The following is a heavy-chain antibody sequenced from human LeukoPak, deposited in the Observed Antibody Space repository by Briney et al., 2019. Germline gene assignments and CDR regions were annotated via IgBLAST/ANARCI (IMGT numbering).Heavy chain of an antibody. D-gene: IGHD5-18*01. Sequence: GGSLRLSCVASGFTFSSYGMHWVRQAPGKGLEWVAFIWYDGSNKCYADSVKGRFTISRDNSKNTLSLQMSSLRPDDTAVYYCAKAYSHGYDYWGQGTLVTVSS. CDR3: AKAYSHGYDY. CDR2: IWYDGSNK. V-gene: IGHV3-30*02. J-gene: IGHJ4*02. CDR1: GFTFSSYG.